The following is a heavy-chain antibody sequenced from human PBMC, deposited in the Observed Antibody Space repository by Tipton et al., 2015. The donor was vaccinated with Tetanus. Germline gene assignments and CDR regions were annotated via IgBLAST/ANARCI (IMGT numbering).Heavy chain of an antibody. CDR1: GFTFSNAW. CDR2: IKSKTNGGTT. D-gene: IGHD3-3*01. Sequence: SLRLSCAASGFTFSNAWMSWVRQAPGKGLEWVGRIKSKTNGGTTDFPAPVKGRFTISRDDSKNTLYLQMNSLKIEDTAMYYCITEGSGRPPCFDSWGQGTLVTVSS. V-gene: IGHV3-15*01. CDR3: ITEGSGRPPCFDS. J-gene: IGHJ4*02.